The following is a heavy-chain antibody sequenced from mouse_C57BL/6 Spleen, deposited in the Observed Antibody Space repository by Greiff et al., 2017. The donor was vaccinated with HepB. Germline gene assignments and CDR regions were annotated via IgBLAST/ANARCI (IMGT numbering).Heavy chain of an antibody. J-gene: IGHJ3*01. CDR2: IDPENGDI. D-gene: IGHD2-3*01. Sequence: VQLQQSGAELVRPGASVKLSCTASGFNIKDDYMHWVKQRPEQGLEWIGWIDPENGDIEYASKFQGKATITADTSSNTAYLQLSSLTSEDTAVYYCTTSYDGYSRLAYWGQGTLVTVSA. CDR3: TTSYDGYSRLAY. V-gene: IGHV14-4*01. CDR1: GFNIKDDY.